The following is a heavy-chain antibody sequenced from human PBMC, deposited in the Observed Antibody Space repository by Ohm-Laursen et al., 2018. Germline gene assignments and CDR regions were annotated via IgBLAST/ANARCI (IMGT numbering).Heavy chain of an antibody. CDR3: AREGKSDDSTGYFLGY. CDR2: INHSGST. V-gene: IGHV4-34*01. J-gene: IGHJ4*02. CDR1: GGSFSGYY. Sequence: GTLSLTCPVYGGSFSGYYWSWIRQPPGKGLEWIGEINHSGSTNYNPSLKSRVTMSVDTSKNQFSLKLSSSTDADTAVYYCAREGKSDDSTGYFLGYWGPGTLVTVSS. D-gene: IGHD3-22*01.